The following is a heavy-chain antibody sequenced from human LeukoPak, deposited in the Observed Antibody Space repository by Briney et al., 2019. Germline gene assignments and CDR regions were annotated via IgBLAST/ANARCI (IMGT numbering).Heavy chain of an antibody. CDR2: ISGSGGST. Sequence: GGSLRLSCAAPGFTFSSYAMSWVRQAPGKGLEWVSAISGSGGSTYYADSVKGRFTISRDNSKNTLYLQMNSLRAEDTAVYYCAKDFERNGGMIVVANDYWGQGTLVTVSS. CDR1: GFTFSSYA. CDR3: AKDFERNGGMIVVANDY. J-gene: IGHJ4*02. V-gene: IGHV3-23*01. D-gene: IGHD3-22*01.